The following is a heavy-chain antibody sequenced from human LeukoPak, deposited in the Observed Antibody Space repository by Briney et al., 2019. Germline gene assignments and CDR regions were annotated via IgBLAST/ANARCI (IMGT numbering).Heavy chain of an antibody. D-gene: IGHD6-13*01. CDR1: GFTSSSYW. J-gene: IGHJ4*02. CDR3: ARPLLKYSSSWFDY. CDR2: IKQDGSEK. V-gene: IGHV3-7*01. Sequence: GGSLRLSCAASGFTSSSYWMSWVRQAPGKGLEWVATIKQDGSEKYYVGSVKGRFTISRDNAKNSLYLQMNSLRAEDTAVYYCARPLLKYSSSWFDYWGQGTLVTVSS.